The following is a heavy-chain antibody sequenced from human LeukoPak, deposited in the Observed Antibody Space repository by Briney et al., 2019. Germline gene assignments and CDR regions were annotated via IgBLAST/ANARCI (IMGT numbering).Heavy chain of an antibody. V-gene: IGHV3-74*01. CDR2: INNDGSDT. CDR1: GFSFADSW. D-gene: IGHD3-10*01. CDR3: ARVSGLGMNEYYQH. Sequence: GGSLRLSCAASGFSFADSWMYWVRQAPGKGLVWVSRINNDGSDTRYADSVRGRFTISRDNAKNTLYLQMNSLRAEDTAVYYCARVSGLGMNEYYQHWGQGTLVTVPS. J-gene: IGHJ1*01.